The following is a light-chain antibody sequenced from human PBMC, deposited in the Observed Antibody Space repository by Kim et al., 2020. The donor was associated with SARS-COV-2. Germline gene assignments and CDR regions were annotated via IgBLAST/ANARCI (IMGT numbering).Light chain of an antibody. V-gene: IGLV3-21*04. CDR3: QVWDSTTDHAV. CDR1: NIGTNS. CDR2: YDR. Sequence: APGRTARTPWEGDNIGTNSLPWYQQKAGQAPVLVIHYDRDRPSGIPERFSGSKSGDTATLAISRVEAGDEADYYCQVWDSTTDHAVFGGGTQLTVL. J-gene: IGLJ2*01.